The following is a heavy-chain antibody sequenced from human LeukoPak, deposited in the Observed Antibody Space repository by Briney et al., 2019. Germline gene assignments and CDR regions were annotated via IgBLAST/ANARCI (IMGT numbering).Heavy chain of an antibody. D-gene: IGHD6-19*01. V-gene: IGHV4-34*01. CDR1: GGSFSGYY. Sequence: SETLSLTCAVYGGSFSGYYWSWIRQPPGKGLEWIGEINHSGSTNYNPSLKSRVTISVDTSKNQFSLKLSSVTAADTAVYYCARGPAGSTDYWGQGTQITVSS. CDR3: ARGPAGSTDY. J-gene: IGHJ4*02. CDR2: INHSGST.